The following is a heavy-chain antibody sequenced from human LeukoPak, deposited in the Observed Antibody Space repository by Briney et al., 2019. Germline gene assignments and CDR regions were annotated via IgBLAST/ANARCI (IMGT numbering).Heavy chain of an antibody. D-gene: IGHD6-19*01. V-gene: IGHV3-15*01. Sequence: GGSLRLSVAASGFTFCNAWMSWVGQAPGKGLEWVGRFKSKTDGGATDYAAPVKGRFTISRDDSKNTLYLQMNSLKTEDTAVYYCTTENSSGWYYFDYWGQGTLVTVSS. CDR3: TTENSSGWYYFDY. CDR1: GFTFCNAW. J-gene: IGHJ4*02. CDR2: FKSKTDGGAT.